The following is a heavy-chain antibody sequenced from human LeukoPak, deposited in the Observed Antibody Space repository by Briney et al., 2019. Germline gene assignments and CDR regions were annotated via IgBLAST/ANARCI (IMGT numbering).Heavy chain of an antibody. CDR3: ARVSCSGGSCYGFFDP. V-gene: IGHV1-18*04. Sequence: GASVKVSCKASGYTFTSYGISWVRQAPGQGLEWMGWSSAYNGNTNYAQKLQGRVTMTTDTSTSTAYMELRSLRSDDTAVYYCARVSCSGGSCYGFFDPWGQGTLVTVSS. CDR2: SSAYNGNT. CDR1: GYTFTSYG. J-gene: IGHJ5*02. D-gene: IGHD2-15*01.